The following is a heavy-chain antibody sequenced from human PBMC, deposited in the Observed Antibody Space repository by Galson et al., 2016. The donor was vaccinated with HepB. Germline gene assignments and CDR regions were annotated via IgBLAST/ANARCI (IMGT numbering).Heavy chain of an antibody. J-gene: IGHJ4*02. V-gene: IGHV3-49*04. D-gene: IGHD1-14*01. Sequence: EYSMSWVRQAPGKGLEWVGFIRSKDYGGTKEYAASVEGRFTISRDDSKSIAYLQMNSLKSEDTAVYYCTRRRGTRGGNYFDYWGQGILVTVSS. CDR1: EYS. CDR3: TRRRGTRGGNYFDY. CDR2: IRSKDYGGTK.